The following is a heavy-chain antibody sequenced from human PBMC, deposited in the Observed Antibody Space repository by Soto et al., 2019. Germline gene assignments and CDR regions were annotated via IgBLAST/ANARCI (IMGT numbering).Heavy chain of an antibody. Sequence: QMQLLQSGAEVKKTGSXXXXSCKTSGWIFTXXXXXXXXXXXXXXXEWLGRITPYNGNVKYAQHFQGRIPLTRDNSLTPLFLELRDLRPEDTGLYYCARSATSGDQHFIDSWGQGTLVTVSS. CDR1: GWIFTXXX. J-gene: IGHJ4*02. CDR2: ITPYNGNV. V-gene: IGHV1-45*02. CDR3: ARSATSGDQHFIDS. D-gene: IGHD7-27*01.